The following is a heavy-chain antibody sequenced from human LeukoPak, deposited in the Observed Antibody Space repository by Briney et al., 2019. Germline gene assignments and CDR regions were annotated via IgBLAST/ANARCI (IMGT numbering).Heavy chain of an antibody. CDR2: INSDGSST. J-gene: IGHJ4*02. CDR3: ARGEVLLWFGEPFDY. CDR1: GFTFSSHW. D-gene: IGHD3-10*01. Sequence: GGSLRLSCAASGFTFSSHWMHWVRQAPGKGLVWVSRINSDGSSTSYADSVKGRFTISRDNAKNTLYLQMNSLRAEDTAVYYCARGEVLLWFGEPFDYWGQGTLVTVSS. V-gene: IGHV3-74*01.